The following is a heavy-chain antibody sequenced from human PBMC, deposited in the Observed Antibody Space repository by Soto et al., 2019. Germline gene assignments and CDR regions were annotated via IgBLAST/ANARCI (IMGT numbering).Heavy chain of an antibody. CDR2: INPNSGGT. V-gene: IGHV1-2*02. Sequence: ASVKVSCKASGYTFTGYYMHWVRQAPGQGLEWMGWINPNSGGTNYAQKFQGRVTMTRDTSISTAYMELSRLRSDDTAVYYCARDPSYDIVVVPAADSYYYGMDVWGQGTTVTVSS. CDR1: GYTFTGYY. CDR3: ARDPSYDIVVVPAADSYYYGMDV. D-gene: IGHD2-2*01. J-gene: IGHJ6*02.